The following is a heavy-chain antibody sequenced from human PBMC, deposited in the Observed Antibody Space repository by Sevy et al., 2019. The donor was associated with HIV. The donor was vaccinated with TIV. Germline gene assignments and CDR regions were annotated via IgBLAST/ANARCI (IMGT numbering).Heavy chain of an antibody. D-gene: IGHD2-15*01. J-gene: IGHJ4*02. CDR1: GFTFSNYG. CDR2: IWYDGSNK. V-gene: IGHV3-33*01. CDR3: ARAESISAGSCHR. Sequence: GGSLRLSCAASGFTFSNYGMHWVRQAPGKGLEWVAVIWYDGSNKHYADSVKGRFTISRDNSKNTLYLQLNSLRAEDTAMYYCARAESISAGSCHRWGLGTLVTVSS.